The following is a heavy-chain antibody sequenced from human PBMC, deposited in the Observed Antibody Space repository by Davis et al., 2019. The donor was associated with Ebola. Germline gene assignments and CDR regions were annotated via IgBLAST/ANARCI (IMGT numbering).Heavy chain of an antibody. D-gene: IGHD3-3*01. CDR2: ISGSGGST. V-gene: IGHV3-23*01. Sequence: GESLKISCAASGLTFNLYAMSWVRQAPGKGLEWVSVISGSGGSTYYADSVKGRFTISRDNSKKTLYLQMNSLRAEDTAVYYCAKSGLSFGVVKYHYGMDVWGKGTTVTVSS. CDR1: GLTFNLYA. J-gene: IGHJ6*04. CDR3: AKSGLSFGVVKYHYGMDV.